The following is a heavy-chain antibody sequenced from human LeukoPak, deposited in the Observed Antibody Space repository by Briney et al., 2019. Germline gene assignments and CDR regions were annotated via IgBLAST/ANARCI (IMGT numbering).Heavy chain of an antibody. Sequence: SETLSLTCTVSGGSISSYYWSWIRQPPGKGLEWIGYIYYSGSTNYNPSLKSRVTISVDTSKNQFSLKLSSVTAADTAVYYCARRPTSYCSSTSCPPPTFDYWGQGTLVTVSS. D-gene: IGHD2-2*01. CDR3: ARRPTSYCSSTSCPPPTFDY. CDR2: IYYSGST. J-gene: IGHJ4*02. CDR1: GGSISSYY. V-gene: IGHV4-59*12.